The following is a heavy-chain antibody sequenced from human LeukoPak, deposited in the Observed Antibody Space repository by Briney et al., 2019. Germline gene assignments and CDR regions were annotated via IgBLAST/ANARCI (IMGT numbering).Heavy chain of an antibody. CDR3: GRGPPDIVVVVAATGSGYFDY. J-gene: IGHJ4*02. D-gene: IGHD2-15*01. V-gene: IGHV1-18*01. Sequence: ASVKVSCKASGYTFTSYGISWVRQAPGQGLEWMGWISAYNGNTNYAQKLQGRVTMTTDTSTSTAYMELRSLRSDDTAVYYCGRGPPDIVVVVAATGSGYFDYWGQGTLVTASS. CDR2: ISAYNGNT. CDR1: GYTFTSYG.